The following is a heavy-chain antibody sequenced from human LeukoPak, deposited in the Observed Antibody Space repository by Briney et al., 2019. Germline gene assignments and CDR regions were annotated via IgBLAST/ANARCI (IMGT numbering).Heavy chain of an antibody. Sequence: GGSLRLSCAASGFTFSSYSINWVRQAPGKGLEWVSSISSGSTYIYYADSVKGRFTISRGNAKNSLYLQMNSLRAKDTAVYYCARGMGGDGYKKRLDYWGQGTLVTVSS. V-gene: IGHV3-21*01. CDR3: ARGMGGDGYKKRLDY. J-gene: IGHJ4*02. D-gene: IGHD5-24*01. CDR2: ISSGSTYI. CDR1: GFTFSSYS.